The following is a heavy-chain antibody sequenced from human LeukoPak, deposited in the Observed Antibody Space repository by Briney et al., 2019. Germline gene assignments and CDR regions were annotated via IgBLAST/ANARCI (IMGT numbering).Heavy chain of an antibody. J-gene: IGHJ3*02. V-gene: IGHV3-21*01. CDR1: GFTFSSYS. CDR3: ARDRAYGSGDDAFDI. Sequence: GGSLSLSSAASGFTFSSYSMNWVRQAPGKGLEWVSSISSSSSYIYYADSVKGRFTISRDNAKNSLYLQMNSLRAEDTAVYYCARDRAYGSGDDAFDIWGQGTMVTVSS. CDR2: ISSSSSYI. D-gene: IGHD3-10*01.